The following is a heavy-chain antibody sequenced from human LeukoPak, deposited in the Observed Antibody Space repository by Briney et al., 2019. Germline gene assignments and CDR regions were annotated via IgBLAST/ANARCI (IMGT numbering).Heavy chain of an antibody. CDR2: INPNSGGT. CDR3: ARTGIVSGVSVAFDI. D-gene: IGHD1-26*01. V-gene: IGHV1-2*02. Sequence: ASMKVSCKASGYTFTGYYMHWVRQAPGQGLEWMGWINPNSGGTNYAQKFRGRVTMTRDTSISTAYMELSRLRSDDTAVYYCARTGIVSGVSVAFDIWGQGTMVTVSS. CDR1: GYTFTGYY. J-gene: IGHJ3*02.